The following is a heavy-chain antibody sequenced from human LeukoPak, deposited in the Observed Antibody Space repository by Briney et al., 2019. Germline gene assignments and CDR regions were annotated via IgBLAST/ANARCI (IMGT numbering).Heavy chain of an antibody. J-gene: IGHJ3*02. D-gene: IGHD4-17*01. V-gene: IGHV4-59*11. CDR2: ISHIGTT. Sequence: SETLSLTCAVSGDSFSSHYWTWIRQSPGTGLEWIGYISHIGTTNYNPSLKRRVTISIDTSKNQFSPKLRSVTAADTAVYYCARDLVTVTKGFDIWGQGTMVSVSS. CDR3: ARDLVTVTKGFDI. CDR1: GDSFSSHY.